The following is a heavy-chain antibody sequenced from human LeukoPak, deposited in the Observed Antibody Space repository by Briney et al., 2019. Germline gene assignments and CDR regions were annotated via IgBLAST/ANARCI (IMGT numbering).Heavy chain of an antibody. CDR1: GFTFSSYW. Sequence: GGSLGLSCAASGFTFSSYWMSWVRQAPGKGLEWVANIKEDGSEKYYVDSVKGRFTISRDNAKNSLYLQMNSLRAEDTAVYYCAKFINNWSFDYWGQGTLATVSS. CDR2: IKEDGSEK. J-gene: IGHJ4*02. CDR3: AKFINNWSFDY. D-gene: IGHD1-1*01. V-gene: IGHV3-7*02.